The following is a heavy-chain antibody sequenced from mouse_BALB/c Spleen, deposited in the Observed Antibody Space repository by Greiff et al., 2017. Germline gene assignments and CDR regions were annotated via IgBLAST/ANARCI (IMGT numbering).Heavy chain of an antibody. J-gene: IGHJ4*01. CDR2: IDPENGDT. Sequence: EVKLVESGAELVRSGASVKLSCTASGFNIQDYYMHWVKQRPEQGLEWIGWIDPENGDTEYAPKFQGKATMTADKSSNTAYLQLSSLKSEDTDVYYCNDLLRAMDYWGQGTAVTVSA. V-gene: IGHV14-4*02. CDR1: GFNIQDYY. CDR3: NDLLRAMDY. D-gene: IGHD1-1*01.